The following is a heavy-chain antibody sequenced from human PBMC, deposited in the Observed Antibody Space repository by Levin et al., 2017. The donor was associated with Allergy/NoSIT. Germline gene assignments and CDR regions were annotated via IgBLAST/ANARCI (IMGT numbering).Heavy chain of an antibody. V-gene: IGHV3-9*01. J-gene: IGHJ4*02. CDR1: GFTFTDYI. CDR3: VKARGNSDYYPYFGH. Sequence: GGSLRLSCAASGFTFTDYIMHWVRQAPGKGLEWVSGISWNSGVIAYADSAKGRFTISRDNAKNSLYLQMNSLRAEDTAFYYCVKARGNSDYYPYFGHWGQGTLVTVSS. D-gene: IGHD2/OR15-2a*01. CDR2: ISWNSGVI.